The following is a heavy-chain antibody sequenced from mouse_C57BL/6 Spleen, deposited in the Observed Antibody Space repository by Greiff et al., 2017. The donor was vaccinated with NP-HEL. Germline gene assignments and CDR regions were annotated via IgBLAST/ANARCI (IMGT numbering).Heavy chain of an antibody. CDR2: ISPRSGNT. J-gene: IGHJ2*01. CDR3: AKFMVTTTGYYFDY. CDR1: GYTFTSYG. Sequence: VQLVESGAELARPGASVKLSCKASGYTFTSYGISWVKQRTGQGLEWIGEISPRSGNTYYTEKFKGKATLTADKSSSTAYMELRRLTSKDSAVYFCAKFMVTTTGYYFDYWGQGTTLTVSS. V-gene: IGHV1-81*01. D-gene: IGHD2-2*01.